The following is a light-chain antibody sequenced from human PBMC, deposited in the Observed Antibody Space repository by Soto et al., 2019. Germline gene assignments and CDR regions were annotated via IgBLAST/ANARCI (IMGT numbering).Light chain of an antibody. CDR1: QSISSY. V-gene: IGKV1-39*01. CDR2: AAS. CDR3: QQSYSTPPWT. Sequence: DIQMTPSPSSLSASVGDRVTITCRASQSISSYLNWYQQKPGKAPKLLIYAASSLQSGVPSRFSGSRSGTDFTLTISSLQPEDFATYYCQQSYSTPPWTFGQGTKVEIK. J-gene: IGKJ1*01.